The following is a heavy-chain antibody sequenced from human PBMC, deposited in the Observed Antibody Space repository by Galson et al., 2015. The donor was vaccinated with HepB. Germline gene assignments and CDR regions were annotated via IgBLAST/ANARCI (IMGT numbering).Heavy chain of an antibody. CDR3: SRMLCGSGSTQNFDY. CDR1: GFSLYTRGMC. Sequence: PALVKPTQTLTLTCTFSGFSLYTRGMCVTWIRQPPGKALEWLARIDWDDDRFYSTSLKTRLTTSKDTSKTQVVLTMTNVDPVDTATYYCSRMLCGSGSTQNFDYWGQGTLVTVSS. CDR2: IDWDDDR. V-gene: IGHV2-70*17. D-gene: IGHD3-22*01. J-gene: IGHJ4*02.